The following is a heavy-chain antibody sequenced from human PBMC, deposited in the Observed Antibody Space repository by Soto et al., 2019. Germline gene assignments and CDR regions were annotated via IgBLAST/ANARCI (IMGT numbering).Heavy chain of an antibody. CDR2: IYYTGST. CDR3: ARRAGAVPGRIDF. Sequence: HVQLQESGPGLVKPSETLSLICTVSGDSISSYYWSWIRQPPGKGREWIGFIYYTGSTNYNPSLKSRVTISVDTSKIQLSLKLSSVTAADTAVYYCARRAGAVPGRIDFWGQGTLVTVSS. CDR1: GDSISSYY. V-gene: IGHV4-59*08. J-gene: IGHJ4*02. D-gene: IGHD6-19*01.